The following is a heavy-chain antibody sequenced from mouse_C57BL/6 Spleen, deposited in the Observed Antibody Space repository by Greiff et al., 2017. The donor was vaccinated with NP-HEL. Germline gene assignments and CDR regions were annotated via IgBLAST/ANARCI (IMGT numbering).Heavy chain of an antibody. CDR2: IDPETGGT. Sequence: VQLQQSGAELVRPGASVTLSCKASGYTFTDYEMHWVKQTPVHGLEWIGAIDPETGGTASNQKFKGKAILTSDKSSSTAYMELRSLTSEDSAVYYCTRTGYDGPAWFAYWGQGTLVTVSA. CDR1: GYTFTDYE. V-gene: IGHV1-15*01. D-gene: IGHD2-3*01. CDR3: TRTGYDGPAWFAY. J-gene: IGHJ3*01.